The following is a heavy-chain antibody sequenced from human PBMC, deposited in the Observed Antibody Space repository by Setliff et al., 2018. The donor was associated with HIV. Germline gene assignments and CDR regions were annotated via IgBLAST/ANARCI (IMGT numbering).Heavy chain of an antibody. D-gene: IGHD6-25*01. CDR1: GGSFSDYY. CDR2: IKSKTNGGTT. V-gene: IGHV3-15*01. J-gene: IGHJ4*02. CDR3: TTGTRLVD. Sequence: PSETLSLPGAVYGGSFSDYYWSWIRQRPGKGLEWVGRIKSKTNGGTTDYAAPVKGRFTISRDDSKNTLYLPMNSPKIEDTAVYYCTTGTRLVDWGQGTLVTVSS.